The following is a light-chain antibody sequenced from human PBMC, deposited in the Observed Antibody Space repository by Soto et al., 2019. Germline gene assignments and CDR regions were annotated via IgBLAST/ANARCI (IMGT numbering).Light chain of an antibody. V-gene: IGKV1-5*03. CDR1: QSISSW. Sequence: DIKMTQSPSTLSASVGDRVTITCRASQSISSWLAWYQQKPGKVPKLLIYKAYSLESGVPSRFSGSGSGTEFTLTISSLQPDDFATYYCQQYNSNPLAFGGGTKVEIK. CDR2: KAY. CDR3: QQYNSNPLA. J-gene: IGKJ4*01.